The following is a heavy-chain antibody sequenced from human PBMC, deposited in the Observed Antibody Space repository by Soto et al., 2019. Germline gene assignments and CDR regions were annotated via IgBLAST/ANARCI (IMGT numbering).Heavy chain of an antibody. D-gene: IGHD3-9*01. CDR1: GGSISSSSYY. V-gene: IGHV4-39*01. Sequence: SETLSLTCTVSGGSISSSSYYWGWIRQPPGKGLEWIGSIYYSGSTYYNPSLKSRVTISVDTSKNQFSLKLSSVTAADTAVYYCAREYDILTGYRYYFDYWGRGTLVTVSS. CDR3: AREYDILTGYRYYFDY. CDR2: IYYSGST. J-gene: IGHJ4*02.